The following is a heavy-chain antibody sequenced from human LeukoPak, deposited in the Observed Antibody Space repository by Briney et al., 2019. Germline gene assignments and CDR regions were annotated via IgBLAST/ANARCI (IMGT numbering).Heavy chain of an antibody. J-gene: IGHJ4*02. CDR3: ARHEIKYYGPFDY. CDR1: GDSTSNFY. CDR2: IHYSGSS. D-gene: IGHD3-10*01. Sequence: SETLSLTCTVSGDSTSNFYRNWIRQSPGKGLEWIGNIHYSGSSVYNPSLKSRGTISIDTSRRQFFLKLNSVTAADTAVYYCARHEIKYYGPFDYWGQGTLVTVSS. V-gene: IGHV4-59*08.